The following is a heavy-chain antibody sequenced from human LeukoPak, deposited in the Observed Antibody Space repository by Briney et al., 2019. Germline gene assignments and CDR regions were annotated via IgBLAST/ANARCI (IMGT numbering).Heavy chain of an antibody. CDR2: ITSGGSTI. J-gene: IGHJ4*02. CDR1: GFTFNSYS. D-gene: IGHD1-26*01. Sequence: GGSLRLSCAASGFTFNSYSMNWVRQAPGKGLEWVSYITSGGSTINYADSVKGRFTISRDNAKNSLYLQMNSLRDEDTAVYYCARSSGGKFGYWGQGTLVTVSS. CDR3: ARSSGGKFGY. V-gene: IGHV3-48*02.